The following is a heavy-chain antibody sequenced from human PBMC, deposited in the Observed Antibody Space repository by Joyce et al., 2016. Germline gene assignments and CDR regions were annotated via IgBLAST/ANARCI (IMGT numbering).Heavy chain of an antibody. CDR1: GFTFSDYW. CDR2: IKQDGSET. J-gene: IGHJ4*02. D-gene: IGHD3-16*01. Sequence: CAASGFTFSDYWIDWVRQAPGKGLEWVATIKQDGSETYYGDSGEGRFTSSRDNAKNSLYLQMNSLTADDTAVYYCARDVRFGYFDYWGQGTLVLVSS. CDR3: ARDVRFGYFDY. V-gene: IGHV3-7*01.